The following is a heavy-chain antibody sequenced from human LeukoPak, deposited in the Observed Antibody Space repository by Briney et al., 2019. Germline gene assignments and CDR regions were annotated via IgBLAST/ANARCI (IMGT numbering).Heavy chain of an antibody. CDR3: ARDLGAGAFDI. Sequence: SETLSLTCTVSGGSISSHYWSWIRQPPGKGLEWIGYIYYSGSTNYNPSLKSRVTIPVDTSKNQFSLKLSSVTAADTAVYYCARDLGAGAFDIWGQGTMVTVSS. J-gene: IGHJ3*02. CDR2: IYYSGST. V-gene: IGHV4-59*11. CDR1: GGSISSHY.